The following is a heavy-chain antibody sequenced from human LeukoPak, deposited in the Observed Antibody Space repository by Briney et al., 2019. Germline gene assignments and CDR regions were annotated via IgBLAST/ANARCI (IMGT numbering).Heavy chain of an antibody. CDR2: IWYDGSNK. Sequence: GGSLRLSCAASGFTFSSYGMHWVRQAPGKGLEWVAVIWYDGSNKYYADSVKGRFTISRDNSKNTLYLQMNSLRAEDTAVYYCARERYCSSTSCLLYYYYMDVWGKGTTVTVSS. D-gene: IGHD2-2*01. CDR3: ARERYCSSTSCLLYYYYMDV. V-gene: IGHV3-33*01. CDR1: GFTFSSYG. J-gene: IGHJ6*03.